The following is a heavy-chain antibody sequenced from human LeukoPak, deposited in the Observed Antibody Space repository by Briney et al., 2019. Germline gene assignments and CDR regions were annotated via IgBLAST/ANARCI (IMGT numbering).Heavy chain of an antibody. J-gene: IGHJ4*02. D-gene: IGHD4-4*01. CDR1: GITVSNNY. Sequence: GGSLRLSCAVSGITVSNNYMSWARQAPGKGLEWVSLIYSGGNTHYADSVRGRFTISRDNSNNTVYLQMNSLRVEDTAVYYCSRVYNWGQGTLVTVSS. CDR2: IYSGGNT. V-gene: IGHV3-66*01. CDR3: SRVYN.